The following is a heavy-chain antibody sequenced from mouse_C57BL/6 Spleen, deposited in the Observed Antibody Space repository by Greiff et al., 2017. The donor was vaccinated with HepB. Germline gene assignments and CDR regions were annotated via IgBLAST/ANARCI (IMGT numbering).Heavy chain of an antibody. D-gene: IGHD1-1*01. CDR2: INPNNGGT. Sequence: VQLKESGPELVKPGASVKIPCKASGYTFTDYNMDWVKQSHGKSLEWIGDINPNNGGTIYNQKFKGKATLTVDKSSSTAYMELRSLTSEDTAVYYCARGPIPNYYGSSYGYFDVWGTGTTVTVSS. J-gene: IGHJ1*03. CDR3: ARGPIPNYYGSSYGYFDV. V-gene: IGHV1-18*01. CDR1: GYTFTDYN.